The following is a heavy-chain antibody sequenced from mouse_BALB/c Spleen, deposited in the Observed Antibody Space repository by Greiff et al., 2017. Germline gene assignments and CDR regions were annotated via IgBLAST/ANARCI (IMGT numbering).Heavy chain of an antibody. Sequence: EVQLQQSGTVLARPGASVKMSCKASGYTFTSYWMHWVKQRPGQGLEWIGAIYPGNSDTSYNQKFKGKAKLTAVTSTSTAYMELSSLTNEDSAVYYCTRGKIITTVVATNFDYWGQGTTLTVAS. CDR2: IYPGNSDT. V-gene: IGHV1-5*01. CDR1: GYTFTSYW. CDR3: TRGKIITTVVATNFDY. D-gene: IGHD1-1*01. J-gene: IGHJ2*01.